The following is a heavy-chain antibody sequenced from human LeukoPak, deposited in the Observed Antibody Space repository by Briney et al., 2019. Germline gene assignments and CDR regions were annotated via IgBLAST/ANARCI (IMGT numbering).Heavy chain of an antibody. Sequence: QPGRSLRLSCAASGFTFSNYAMHWIRQAPGKGLEWVAVISYDGSIKYYADSLKGRFTISRDNSKNTLYLQMNSLRAEDTAVYYSARTLALYGSGSFFDFWGQGTLVTVSS. V-gene: IGHV3-30-3*01. CDR3: ARTLALYGSGSFFDF. CDR1: GFTFSNYA. D-gene: IGHD3-10*01. CDR2: ISYDGSIK. J-gene: IGHJ4*02.